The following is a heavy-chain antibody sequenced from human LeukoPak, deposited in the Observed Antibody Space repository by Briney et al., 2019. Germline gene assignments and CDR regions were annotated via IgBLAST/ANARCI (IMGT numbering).Heavy chain of an antibody. D-gene: IGHD2-8*02. J-gene: IGHJ5*02. CDR1: EFTFSSYA. V-gene: IGHV3-23*01. Sequence: PGGSLRLSCAASEFTFSSYAMTAMSWVRQAPGKGLEWVSTIGGSGGSTYYADSVKGRFTISRDNAKNFLFLQMDNLGVEDTAVYYCARGGGCTATTCWWIDLWGQGTLVTVSS. CDR2: IGGSGGST. CDR3: ARGGGCTATTCWWIDL.